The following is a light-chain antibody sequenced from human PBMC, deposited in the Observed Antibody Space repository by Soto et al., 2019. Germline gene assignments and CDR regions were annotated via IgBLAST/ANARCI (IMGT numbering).Light chain of an antibody. CDR2: NVF. CDR3: SSYTSNSSV. Sequence: QSVLTQPASVSGSPGQSITISCTGTSSDVGGYNFVSWYQQHPGKAPKLIIYNVFNRPSRVSNRFSGSKSGNMASLTISGLQAEDDADYYCSSYTSNSSVFGTGTKVTVL. CDR1: SSDVGGYNF. J-gene: IGLJ1*01. V-gene: IGLV2-14*01.